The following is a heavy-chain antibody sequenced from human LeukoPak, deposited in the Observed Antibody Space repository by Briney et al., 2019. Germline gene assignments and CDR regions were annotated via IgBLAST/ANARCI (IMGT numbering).Heavy chain of an antibody. Sequence: GASVKVSCKASGYTFTSYGISWVRQAPGQGLEWMGRIIPILGIANYAQKFQGRVTITADKSTSTAYMELSSLRSEDTAVYYCARGLIYQRMDYWGQGTLVTVSS. CDR2: IIPILGIA. D-gene: IGHD2-2*01. J-gene: IGHJ4*02. CDR1: GYTFTSYG. CDR3: ARGLIYQRMDY. V-gene: IGHV1-69*04.